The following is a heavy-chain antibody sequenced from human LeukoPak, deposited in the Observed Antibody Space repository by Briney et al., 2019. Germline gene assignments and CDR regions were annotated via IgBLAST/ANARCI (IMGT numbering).Heavy chain of an antibody. CDR3: ARGLFPHRYFDL. D-gene: IGHD3-10*01. CDR1: GGSISSYY. CDR2: INHSGST. J-gene: IGHJ2*01. Sequence: SSETLSLTCTVSGGSISSYYWSWIRQPPGKGLEWIGEINHSGSTNYNPSLKSRVTISVDTSKNQFSLKLSSVTAADTAVYYCARGLFPHRYFDLWGRGTLVTVSS. V-gene: IGHV4-34*01.